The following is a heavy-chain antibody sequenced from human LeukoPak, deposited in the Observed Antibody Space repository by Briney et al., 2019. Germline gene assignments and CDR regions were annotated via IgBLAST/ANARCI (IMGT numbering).Heavy chain of an antibody. CDR1: GRSFSSHY. CDR2: ISYSGST. J-gene: IGHJ5*02. D-gene: IGHD1-1*01. V-gene: IGHV4-59*11. CDR3: ARYEVLMGTWFDP. Sequence: SETLSLTCTVSGRSFSSHYWTWIRQPPGKGLEWIGYISYSGSTNYNPSLTSRVTISVDTPNTQFSRMLSSVTVADTAVYYCARYEVLMGTWFDPWGQGTLVTVSS.